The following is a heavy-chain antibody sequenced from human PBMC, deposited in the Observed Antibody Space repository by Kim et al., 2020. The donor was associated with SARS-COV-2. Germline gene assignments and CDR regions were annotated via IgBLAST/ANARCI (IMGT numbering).Heavy chain of an antibody. J-gene: IGHJ3*02. V-gene: IGHV3-33*01. D-gene: IGHD1-1*01. Sequence: GGSLRLSCVASGFGFRSFGMHWVRQAPGKGLEWVTNIWNDGSKEYYVDSVEGRFTISRDDSKNTVYLQMSSLRAEDTAVYYCTRGMYTGTAGADVFDIWGQGTMVTVSS. CDR2: IWNDGSKE. CDR1: GFGFRSFG. CDR3: TRGMYTGTAGADVFDI.